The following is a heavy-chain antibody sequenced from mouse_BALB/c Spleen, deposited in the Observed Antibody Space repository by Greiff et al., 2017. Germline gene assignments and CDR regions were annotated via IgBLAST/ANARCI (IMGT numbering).Heavy chain of an antibody. Sequence: EVKLMESGGGLVQPGGSLKLSCAASGFAFSRYWMSWVRQAPGKGLEWIGEINPDSSTINYTPSLKDKFIISRDNAKNTLYLQMSKVRSEDTALYYCARRTYYYAMDYWGQGTSVTVSS. CDR3: ARRTYYYAMDY. V-gene: IGHV4-1*02. J-gene: IGHJ4*01. CDR1: GFAFSRYW. CDR2: INPDSSTI.